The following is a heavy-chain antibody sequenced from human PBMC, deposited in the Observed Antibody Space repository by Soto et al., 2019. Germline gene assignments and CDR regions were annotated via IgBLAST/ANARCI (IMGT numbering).Heavy chain of an antibody. CDR1: GFSLRTSGVG. V-gene: IGHV2-5*02. CDR2: IYWDDDK. Sequence: SGPTLVNPTQTLTLTCTFSGFSLRTSGVGVGWIRQPPGKALEWLALIYWDDDKRYSPSLKSRLTITKDTSKNQVVLTMTNMDPVDTATYYCAHSSWQDTIFGVVIMGSWFDPWGQGPRVTVPS. J-gene: IGHJ5*02. D-gene: IGHD3-3*01. CDR3: AHSSWQDTIFGVVIMGSWFDP.